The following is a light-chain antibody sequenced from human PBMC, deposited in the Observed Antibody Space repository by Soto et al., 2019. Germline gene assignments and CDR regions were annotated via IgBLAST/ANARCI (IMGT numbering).Light chain of an antibody. Sequence: EIALTQSPDTLPLSPGERATLSCRASQSVSSNLAWYQQKPGQAPRLLIYGASTRATGVPARFSGSGSGTDFTLTISSLQSEDLAVYHCQQYNKWPQTFGQGTKVDIK. J-gene: IGKJ1*01. CDR2: GAS. V-gene: IGKV3-15*01. CDR3: QQYNKWPQT. CDR1: QSVSSN.